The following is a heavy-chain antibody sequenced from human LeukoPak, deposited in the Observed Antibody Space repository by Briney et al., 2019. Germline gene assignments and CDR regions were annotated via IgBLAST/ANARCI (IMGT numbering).Heavy chain of an antibody. CDR1: GFTFSSYS. J-gene: IGHJ4*02. Sequence: GGSLRLSCAASGFTFSSYSMNWVRQAPGKGLAWVASISSSSSYIYYADSVKGRFTISRDNAKNSLYLQMNSLRAEDTAVYYCARETRDYDLLTGSTSAFDYWGQGTLVTVSS. V-gene: IGHV3-21*01. D-gene: IGHD3-9*01. CDR2: ISSSSSYI. CDR3: ARETRDYDLLTGSTSAFDY.